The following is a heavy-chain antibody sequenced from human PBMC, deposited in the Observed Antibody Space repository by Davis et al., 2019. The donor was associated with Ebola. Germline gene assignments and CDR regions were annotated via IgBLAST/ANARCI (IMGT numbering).Heavy chain of an antibody. CDR3: AATYYDFWSGYYYYYYMDV. CDR1: GFTFTSSA. D-gene: IGHD3-3*01. Sequence: SVKVSCKASGFTFTSSAVQWVRQARGQRLEWIGWIVVGSGNTNYAQKFQERVTITRDMSTSTAYMELSSLRSEDTAVYYCAATYYDFWSGYYYYYYMDVWGKGTTVTVSS. J-gene: IGHJ6*03. CDR2: IVVGSGNT. V-gene: IGHV1-58*01.